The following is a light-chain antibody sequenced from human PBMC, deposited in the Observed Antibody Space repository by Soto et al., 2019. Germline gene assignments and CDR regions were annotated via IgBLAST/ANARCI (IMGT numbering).Light chain of an antibody. V-gene: IGLV8-61*01. CDR1: SGSVSTSNY. J-gene: IGLJ3*02. CDR3: VLYMGSGSPWV. Sequence: QAVVTQEPSFSVSPGGTVTLTCGLSSGSVSTSNYPGWYQQTPGQAPRTLIYSTNTRSSGVPDRFSGSILGNKAALTITGAQADDESDYYCVLYMGSGSPWVLGGGTKLTVL. CDR2: STN.